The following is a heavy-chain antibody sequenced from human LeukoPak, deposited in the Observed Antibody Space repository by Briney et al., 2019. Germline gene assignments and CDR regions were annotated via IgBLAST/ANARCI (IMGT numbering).Heavy chain of an antibody. J-gene: IGHJ4*02. CDR2: ISAYNGNT. CDR1: GYTFTSYG. D-gene: IGHD2-2*02. Sequence: WASVKVSCKASGYTFTSYGISWVRQAPGQGLEWMGWISAYNGNTNYAQKLQGRVTMTTDTSTSTAYMELRSLRSDDTAVYYCAIHTAYQLLYSYWGQGTLVTVSS. V-gene: IGHV1-18*01. CDR3: AIHTAYQLLYSY.